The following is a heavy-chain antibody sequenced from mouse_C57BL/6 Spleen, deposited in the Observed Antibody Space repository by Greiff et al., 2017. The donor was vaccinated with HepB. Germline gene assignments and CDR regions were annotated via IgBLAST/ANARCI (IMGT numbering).Heavy chain of an antibody. Sequence: QVQLKQPGAELVMPGASVKLSCKASGYTFTSYWMHWVKQRPGQGLEWIGEIDPSDSYTNYNQKFKGKSTLTVDKSSSTAYMQLSSLTSEDSAVYYCARSVYGSSPSFDYWGQGTTLTVSS. CDR3: ARSVYGSSPSFDY. V-gene: IGHV1-69*01. D-gene: IGHD1-1*01. J-gene: IGHJ2*01. CDR1: GYTFTSYW. CDR2: IDPSDSYT.